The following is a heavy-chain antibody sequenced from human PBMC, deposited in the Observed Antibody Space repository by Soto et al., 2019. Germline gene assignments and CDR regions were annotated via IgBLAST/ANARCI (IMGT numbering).Heavy chain of an antibody. D-gene: IGHD2-8*01. J-gene: IGHJ4*02. Sequence: VQLVESGGGLIQPGGSLRLSCAASGFTVSSNYMSWVRQAPGKGLEWVSVIYSGGSTYYADSVKGRFTISRDNSKNTLYLQMNSLRAEDTAVYYCARHNYCTNGVCPGPFDYWGQGTLVTVSS. CDR2: IYSGGST. CDR1: GFTVSSNY. V-gene: IGHV3-53*01. CDR3: ARHNYCTNGVCPGPFDY.